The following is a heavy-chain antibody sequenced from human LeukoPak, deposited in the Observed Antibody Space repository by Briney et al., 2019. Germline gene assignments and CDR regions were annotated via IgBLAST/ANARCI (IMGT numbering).Heavy chain of an antibody. CDR2: ISAYNGNT. J-gene: IGHJ4*02. Sequence: GASVEVSCKASGYTFTSYGISWVRQAPGQRLEWMGWISAYNGNTNYAQKLQGRVTMTTDTSTSTAYMELRSLRSDDTAVYYCARYSSGWYGYYFDYWGQGTLVTVSS. D-gene: IGHD6-19*01. CDR1: GYTFTSYG. V-gene: IGHV1-18*04. CDR3: ARYSSGWYGYYFDY.